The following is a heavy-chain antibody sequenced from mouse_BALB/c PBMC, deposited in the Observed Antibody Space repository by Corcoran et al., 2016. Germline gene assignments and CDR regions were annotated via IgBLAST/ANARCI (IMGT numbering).Heavy chain of an antibody. V-gene: IGHV14-3*02. J-gene: IGHJ1*01. CDR3: ARWDWYFDV. CDR2: IDPANGNT. CDR1: GFNIKDTY. Sequence: DQLQQSRAELVKPGASVKLSCTASGFNIKDTYMHWVKQRPEQGVEWIGRIDPANGNTKYDPKFQGKATITADTSSNTAYLQLSSLTSEDTAVYYCARWDWYFDVWGAGTTVTVSS.